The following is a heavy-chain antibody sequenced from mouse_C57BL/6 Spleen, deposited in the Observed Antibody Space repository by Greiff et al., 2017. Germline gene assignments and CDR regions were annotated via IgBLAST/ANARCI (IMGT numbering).Heavy chain of an antibody. CDR1: GYTFTSYW. CDR3: ARDLGLRLYYFDY. V-gene: IGHV1-72*01. CDR2: IDPNSGGT. Sequence: QVHVKQPGAELVKPGASVKLSCKASGYTFTSYWMHWVKQRPGRGLEWIGRIDPNSGGTKYNEKFKSKATLTVDKPSSTAYMQLSSLTSEDSAVYYCARDLGLRLYYFDYWGQGTTLTVSS. D-gene: IGHD2-4*01. J-gene: IGHJ2*01.